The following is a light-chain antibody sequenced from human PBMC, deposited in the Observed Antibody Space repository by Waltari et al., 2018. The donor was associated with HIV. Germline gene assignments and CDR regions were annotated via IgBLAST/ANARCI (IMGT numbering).Light chain of an antibody. CDR1: SGDIGSFNY. CDR3: CSFAGSSNCVI. V-gene: IGLV2-11*01. J-gene: IGLJ2*01. CDR2: DVS. Sequence: QSALTQPRSVSGSPGQSISISCSGSSGDIGSFNYVSWYQQHPNKAPQLSIYDVSERPSGVPHRFSGSKSGNTATLTISGIQAEDEAEYFCCSFAGSSNCVIFGGATKLAVL.